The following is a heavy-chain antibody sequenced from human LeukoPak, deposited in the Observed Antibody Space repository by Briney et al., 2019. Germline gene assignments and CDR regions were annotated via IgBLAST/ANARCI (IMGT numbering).Heavy chain of an antibody. J-gene: IGHJ5*02. CDR2: IIPIFGTA. CDR1: GGTFSSYA. V-gene: IGHV1-69*05. D-gene: IGHD3-10*01. Sequence: SVKVSCKASGGTFSSYAISWVRQAPGQGLEWMGRIIPIFGTANYAQKFQGRVTITTDESTSTAYMELSSLRPEDTAVYYCARVGGSGSQPDPWGQGTLVTVSS. CDR3: ARVGGSGSQPDP.